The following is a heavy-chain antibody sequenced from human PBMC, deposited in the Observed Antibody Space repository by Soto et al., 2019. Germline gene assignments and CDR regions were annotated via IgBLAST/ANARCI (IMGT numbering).Heavy chain of an antibody. D-gene: IGHD3-10*01. J-gene: IGHJ4*02. Sequence: ASVKVSCKASGYTFTSYGISWVRQAPGQGLEWMGWISAYNGNTNYAQKFQGRVTMTRNTSITTAYMELSSLRSEDTAVYYCARGPSPGSDTYPIDYWGQGSLVPVSS. CDR2: ISAYNGNT. CDR3: ARGPSPGSDTYPIDY. CDR1: GYTFTSYG. V-gene: IGHV1-18*01.